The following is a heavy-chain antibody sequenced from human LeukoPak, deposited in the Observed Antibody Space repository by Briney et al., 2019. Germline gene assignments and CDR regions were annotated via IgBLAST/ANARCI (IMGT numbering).Heavy chain of an antibody. V-gene: IGHV1-18*01. Sequence: GASVKVSCKASGYTFTSYGISWVRQAPGQGLEWMGWISAYNGNTNYAQKLQGRVTMTTDTSTSTAYMELRRLRSDDTAVYYCARAGDSWIQRSRFDYWGQGTLVTVSS. CDR1: GYTFTSYG. CDR2: ISAYNGNT. CDR3: ARAGDSWIQRSRFDY. D-gene: IGHD5-18*01. J-gene: IGHJ4*02.